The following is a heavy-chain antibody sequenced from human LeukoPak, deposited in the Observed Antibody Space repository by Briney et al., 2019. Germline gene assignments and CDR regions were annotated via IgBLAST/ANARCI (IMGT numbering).Heavy chain of an antibody. D-gene: IGHD3-22*01. V-gene: IGHV3-23*01. J-gene: IGHJ4*02. CDR1: GFTFSSYG. CDR3: AKEETYYYDSSGYLFDY. Sequence: GGSLRLSCAASGFTFSSYGMHWVRQAPGKGLEWVSAISGSGGSTYYADSVKGRFTISRDNSKNTLYLQMNSLRAEDTAVYYCAKEETYYYDSSGYLFDYWGQGTLVTVSS. CDR2: ISGSGGST.